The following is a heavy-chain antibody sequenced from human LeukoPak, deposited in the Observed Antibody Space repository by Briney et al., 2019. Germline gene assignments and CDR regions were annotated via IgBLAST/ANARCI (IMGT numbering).Heavy chain of an antibody. D-gene: IGHD3-10*01. V-gene: IGHV3-30-3*01. Sequence: GGALRRSCAASGFTFSSYAMDWVRQAPGKLLEWLAVISYDGSNKYYADSVKGRFTISRDNSKNTLYLQMNSLRAEDTAVYYCARVLELGMADYFDYWGQGTLVTVSS. J-gene: IGHJ4*02. CDR2: ISYDGSNK. CDR1: GFTFSSYA. CDR3: ARVLELGMADYFDY.